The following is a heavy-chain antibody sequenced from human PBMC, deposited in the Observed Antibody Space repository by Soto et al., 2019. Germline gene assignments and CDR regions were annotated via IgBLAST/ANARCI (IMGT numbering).Heavy chain of an antibody. V-gene: IGHV4-30-4*01. CDR2: IYYSGNT. Sequence: QVQLQESGPGLVKPSQTLSLTCTVSGGSISSGDYYWSWIRQPPGKGLEWVGYIYYSGNTYYNPSLNRRFTISVDTSTNHVFLKVNSVTAADTAVYCCARLLPSGGAFDIWGQGTMVTVSS. CDR1: GGSISSGDYY. J-gene: IGHJ3*02. CDR3: ARLLPSGGAFDI. D-gene: IGHD3-16*01.